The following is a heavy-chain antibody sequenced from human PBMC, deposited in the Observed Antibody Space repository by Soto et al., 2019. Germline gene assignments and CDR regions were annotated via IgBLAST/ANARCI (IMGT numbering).Heavy chain of an antibody. CDR1: GFTFSGFA. CDR2: IIYDGSRK. Sequence: QVQLVESGGGVVQPGNSLRLSCATSGFTFSGFAMHWVRQAPGKGLEWVAVIIYDGSRKYYADSVQGRFTISRDNSKNTQYLQMNSLRPEYTAVYYCVRANYCDYWDYWGQGTLVTVSS. D-gene: IGHD1-7*01. V-gene: IGHV3-30-3*01. J-gene: IGHJ4*02. CDR3: VRANYCDYWDY.